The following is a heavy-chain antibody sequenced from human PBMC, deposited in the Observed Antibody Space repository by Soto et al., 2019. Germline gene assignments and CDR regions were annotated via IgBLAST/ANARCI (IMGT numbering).Heavy chain of an antibody. V-gene: IGHV5-51*01. CDR3: ARLIGYCSSTSCRGSYYYGMDV. CDR2: IYPGDSDT. J-gene: IGHJ6*02. Sequence: ESLKISCKGSGYSFTSYWIGWVRQMPRKGLEWMGIIYPGDSDTRYSPSFQGQVTISADKSISTAYLQWSSLKASDTAMYYCARLIGYCSSTSCRGSYYYGMDVWGQGTTVTVSS. CDR1: GYSFTSYW. D-gene: IGHD2-2*01.